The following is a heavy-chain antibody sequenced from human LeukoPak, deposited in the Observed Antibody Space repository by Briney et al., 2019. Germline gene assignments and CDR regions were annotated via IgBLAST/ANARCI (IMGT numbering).Heavy chain of an antibody. J-gene: IGHJ4*02. CDR1: GGSFSGYY. CDR2: INHSGST. D-gene: IGHD2-8*02. Sequence: PSETLSLTCAVYGGSFSGYYWSWIRQPPGKGLEWIGEINHSGSTNYNPSLKSRVTISGDTSKNQFSLMLSSVTAADPAVYYCARVVKRLVPFDYWGQGTLVTVSS. V-gene: IGHV4-34*01. CDR3: ARVVKRLVPFDY.